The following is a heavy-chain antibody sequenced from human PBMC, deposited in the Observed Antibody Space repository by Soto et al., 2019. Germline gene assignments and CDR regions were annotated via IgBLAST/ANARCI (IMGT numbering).Heavy chain of an antibody. D-gene: IGHD6-19*01. V-gene: IGHV3-64D*06. CDR2: ISDTGSDT. CDR3: VTGYASGWYALX. J-gene: IGHJ4*02. Sequence: VFLRLSFTASGFTFSTYNILWVRQAPGKGLEDVSRISDTGSDTYYADSVKGRFTISRDDPKNTLYLQMSSLRAEDTAVYYCVTGYASGWYALXWGQGTLVTVSX. CDR1: GFTFSTYN.